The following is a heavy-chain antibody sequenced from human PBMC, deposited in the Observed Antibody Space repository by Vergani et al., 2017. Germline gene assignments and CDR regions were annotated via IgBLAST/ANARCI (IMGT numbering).Heavy chain of an antibody. D-gene: IGHD1-1*01. V-gene: IGHV1-18*01. CDR1: SHTFQTYG. CDR2: IRPYTGHT. Sequence: QGQLVQSGAELKKPGASVSVSCKGSSHTFQTYGISWVRQAPGKGLEWMAWIRPYTGHTIYAQKVQDRVTMTADTSTNTAYMELRSLRSDDTAVYFCARVAPSNSEVTPTAFDVWGQGTMVTVSS. J-gene: IGHJ3*01. CDR3: ARVAPSNSEVTPTAFDV.